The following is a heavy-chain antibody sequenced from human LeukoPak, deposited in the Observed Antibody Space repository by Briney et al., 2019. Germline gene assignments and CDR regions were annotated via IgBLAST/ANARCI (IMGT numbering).Heavy chain of an antibody. CDR3: ARFDGSGPYYYHYYMDV. CDR1: GFTFSNYG. Sequence: GGSLRLSCAASGFTFSNYGMSWVRQAPGKGLEWVSSISSSSSYIYYADSVKGRFTISRDNAKNSLYLQMNSLRAEDTAVYYCARFDGSGPYYYHYYMDVWGKGTTVTVSS. CDR2: ISSSSSYI. D-gene: IGHD3-10*01. V-gene: IGHV3-21*01. J-gene: IGHJ6*03.